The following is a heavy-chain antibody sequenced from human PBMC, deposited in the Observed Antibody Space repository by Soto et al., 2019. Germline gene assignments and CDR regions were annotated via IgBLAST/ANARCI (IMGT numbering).Heavy chain of an antibody. CDR3: ARTGYYDFWSGYYTNWFDP. J-gene: IGHJ5*02. Sequence: SETLSLTCAVSGGSISSSNWWSWVRQPPGKGLEWIGEIYHSGSTNYNPSLKSRVTISVDKSKNQFSLKLSSVTAADTAVYYCARTGYYDFWSGYYTNWFDPWGQGTLVTVSS. V-gene: IGHV4-4*02. CDR2: IYHSGST. CDR1: GGSISSSNW. D-gene: IGHD3-3*01.